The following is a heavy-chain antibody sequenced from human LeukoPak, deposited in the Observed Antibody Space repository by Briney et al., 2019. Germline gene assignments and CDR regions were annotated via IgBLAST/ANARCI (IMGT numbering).Heavy chain of an antibody. Sequence: ASVKVSCKASGYTFTSFGISWVRQAPGQGLEWMGWISPYNGNTNYPQKVQGRITVTTDTSTSTAYMELTSLRSDDTAVYYCARDKNHYDTRGDFWGQGTLVTVSS. J-gene: IGHJ4*02. D-gene: IGHD3-22*01. CDR3: ARDKNHYDTRGDF. CDR1: GYTFTSFG. CDR2: ISPYNGNT. V-gene: IGHV1-18*01.